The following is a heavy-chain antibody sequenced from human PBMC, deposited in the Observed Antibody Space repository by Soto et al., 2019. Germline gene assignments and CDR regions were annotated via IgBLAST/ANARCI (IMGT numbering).Heavy chain of an antibody. D-gene: IGHD6-19*01. V-gene: IGHV4-61*01. Sequence: QVQLQESGPGLVRPSETLSLTCAVSGGSVSSGHYYWSWSRQPPGKGLEWIGFIYYSGSTNYNPSLKSRVTLSVDTSKNQFSLTMSSVTAADTAVYYCARSGAGSGWLGGQGTLVTVSS. CDR2: IYYSGST. CDR1: GGSVSSGHYY. CDR3: ARSGAGSGWL. J-gene: IGHJ4*02.